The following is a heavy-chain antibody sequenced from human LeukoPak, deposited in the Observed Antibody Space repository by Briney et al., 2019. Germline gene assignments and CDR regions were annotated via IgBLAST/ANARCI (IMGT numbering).Heavy chain of an antibody. CDR2: INPNSGGT. V-gene: IGHV1-2*02. Sequence: ASVKVSCKASGYTFTGYYMHWVRQAPGQGLEWMGWINPNSGGTNYAQKFQGRVTMTRDTSISTAYMELSRLRSDDTAVYHCARPRGYSSSDFDYWGQGTLVTVSS. J-gene: IGHJ4*02. D-gene: IGHD6-6*01. CDR1: GYTFTGYY. CDR3: ARPRGYSSSDFDY.